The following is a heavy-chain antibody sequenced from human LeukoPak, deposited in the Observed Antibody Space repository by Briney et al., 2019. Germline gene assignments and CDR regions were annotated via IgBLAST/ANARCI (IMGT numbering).Heavy chain of an antibody. D-gene: IGHD6-13*01. CDR1: GGSISSYY. V-gene: IGHV4-59*12. CDR3: ARSPPTFGYSRYYYGMDV. Sequence: SETLSLTCTVSGGSISSYYWSWIRQPPGKGLEWIGYIYYSGSTNYNPSLKSRVTISVDKSKNQFSLKLSSVTAADTAVYYCARSPPTFGYSRYYYGMDVWGQGTTVTVSS. CDR2: IYYSGST. J-gene: IGHJ6*02.